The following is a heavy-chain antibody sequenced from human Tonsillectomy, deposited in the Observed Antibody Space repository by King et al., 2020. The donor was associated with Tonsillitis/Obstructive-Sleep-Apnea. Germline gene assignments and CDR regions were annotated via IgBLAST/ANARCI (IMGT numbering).Heavy chain of an antibody. CDR1: GYTFTSYA. V-gene: IGHV1-3*01. CDR2: INAGNGNT. J-gene: IGHJ4*02. CDR3: ARGEELRPFDY. Sequence: QLVQSGAEVEKPGASVKVSCKAFGYTFTSYAIHWVRQAPGQRLEWMGWINAGNGNTKYSQKFQGRVTITRDTSATPAYMELSSLRSEDTAVYYCARGEELRPFDYWGQGTLVTVSS. D-gene: IGHD1-26*01.